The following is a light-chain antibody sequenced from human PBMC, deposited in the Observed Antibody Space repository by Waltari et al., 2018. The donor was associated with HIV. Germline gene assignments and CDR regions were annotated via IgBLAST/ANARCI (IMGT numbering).Light chain of an antibody. J-gene: IGLJ3*02. CDR2: KDN. V-gene: IGLV3-27*01. CDR3: YSAAESDEV. Sequence: SFELTQPSSVSVSPGQTARITCSGDVLARKYARWFQKKPGQAPLLLIYKDNERPSGIHERVSGSSEGTTVTVTSGGGEVEDEADYYCYSAAESDEVCGGGTKLTVL. CDR1: VLARKY.